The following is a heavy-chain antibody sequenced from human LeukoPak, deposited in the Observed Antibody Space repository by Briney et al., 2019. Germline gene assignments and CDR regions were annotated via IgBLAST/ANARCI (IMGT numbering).Heavy chain of an antibody. J-gene: IGHJ3*01. CDR1: GFTFSSYA. D-gene: IGHD1-1*01. V-gene: IGHV3-23*01. Sequence: PAGGSLRLSCAASGFTFSSYAMTWVRQAPGKGLEWVSAISGSGGSTYCADSVQGRFTISRDNSKKTLYLQMNSLRAEDTAVYYCARDTMADDAFDVWGQGTMVTVSS. CDR2: ISGSGGST. CDR3: ARDTMADDAFDV.